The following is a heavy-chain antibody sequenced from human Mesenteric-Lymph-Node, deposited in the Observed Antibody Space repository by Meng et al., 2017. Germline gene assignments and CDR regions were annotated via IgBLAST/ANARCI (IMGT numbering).Heavy chain of an antibody. V-gene: IGHV1-18*01. J-gene: IGHJ4*02. CDR3: AREPFGEGSYGPNFDY. D-gene: IGHD5-18*01. Sequence: QVQLVQSGAEVKKPGASVKVSCKASGYIFNNYGVSWVRQAPGQGPEWMGWISAYNGNTNYAQKLQGRVTMTTDTSTSTAYMELRSLRSDDTAVYYCAREPFGEGSYGPNFDYWGQGTLVTVSS. CDR1: GYIFNNYG. CDR2: ISAYNGNT.